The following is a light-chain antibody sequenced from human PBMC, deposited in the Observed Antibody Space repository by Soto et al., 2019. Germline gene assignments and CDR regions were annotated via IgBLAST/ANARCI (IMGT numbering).Light chain of an antibody. CDR3: QQRSNWPPAWT. CDR1: QSVGSY. Sequence: EIVLSQSPATLSLSPGERATLSCRASQSVGSYLAWYQHIPGQAPRLLIYDASKRATVIPARFSGRGSGTDFTLTISSLEPEDFAGYYCQQRSNWPPAWTFGQGTKVEVK. J-gene: IGKJ1*01. V-gene: IGKV3-11*01. CDR2: DAS.